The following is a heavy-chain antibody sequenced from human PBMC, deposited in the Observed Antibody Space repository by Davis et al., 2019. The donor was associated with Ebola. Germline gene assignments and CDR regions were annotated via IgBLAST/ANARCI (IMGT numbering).Heavy chain of an antibody. CDR3: ARAPYNWNDEVFDY. Sequence: SVKVSCKASGYTFTGYYMHWVRQAPGQGLEWMGGIIPIFGTANYAQKFQGRVTITADESTSTAYMELSSLRSEDTAVYYCARAPYNWNDEVFDYWGQGTLVTVSS. J-gene: IGHJ4*02. CDR2: IIPIFGTA. D-gene: IGHD1-20*01. CDR1: GYTFTGYY. V-gene: IGHV1-69*13.